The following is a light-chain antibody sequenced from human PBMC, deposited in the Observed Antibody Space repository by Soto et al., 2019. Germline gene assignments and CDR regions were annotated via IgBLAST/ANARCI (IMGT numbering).Light chain of an antibody. V-gene: IGKV1D-13*01. CDR1: QGIRSE. CDR2: DAS. CDR3: QQYSNFRWT. J-gene: IGKJ1*01. Sequence: QFTQSPASLSASVGERDTIPCRASQGIRSELAWYQQKPGKAPKLLIYDASTLESGVPSRFSGSGSGTEFTLTISSLQPEDVATYYCQQYSNFRWTFGQGTKVDI.